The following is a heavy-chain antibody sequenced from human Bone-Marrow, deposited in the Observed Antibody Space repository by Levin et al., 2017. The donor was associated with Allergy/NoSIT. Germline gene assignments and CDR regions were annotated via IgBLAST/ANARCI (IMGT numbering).Heavy chain of an antibody. V-gene: IGHV6-1*01. Sequence: PSETLSLTCAISGDSVSSNSAAWNWIRQSPSRGLEWLGRTYYRSKWYNDYAVSVKSRITINPDTSKNQFSLQLNSVTPEDTAVYYCASGYEALSHSDYYYYGMDVWGQGTTVTVSS. CDR3: ASGYEALSHSDYYYYGMDV. CDR1: GDSVSSNSAA. D-gene: IGHD5-12*01. J-gene: IGHJ6*02. CDR2: TYYRSKWYN.